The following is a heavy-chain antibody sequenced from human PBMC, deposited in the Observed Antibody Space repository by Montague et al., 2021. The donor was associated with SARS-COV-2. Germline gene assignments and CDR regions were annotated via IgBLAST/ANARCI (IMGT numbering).Heavy chain of an antibody. CDR3: ASRGSSVWGVTGSAELDY. D-gene: IGHD3-16*01. CDR1: GGSFSGYY. Sequence: SETLSLTCAVYGGSFSGYYWCWIRQPPAKGLEWIGDISQSGRTNNNPSLTIRVIISVDPSKNQFSLKLSSVTAAATAVYYCASRGSSVWGVTGSAELDYWGQGTLVIVSS. CDR2: ISQSGRT. J-gene: IGHJ4*02. V-gene: IGHV4-34*01.